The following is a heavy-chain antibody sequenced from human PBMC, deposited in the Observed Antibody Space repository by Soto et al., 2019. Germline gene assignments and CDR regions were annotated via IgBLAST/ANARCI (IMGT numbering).Heavy chain of an antibody. Sequence: ESLKISCKGSGYSFTSYWIGWVRQMPGKGLEWMGIIYPGDSDTRYSPSFQGQVTISADKSISTAYLQWSSLKASDTAMYYCAITDVLRFLEWLSQPYYYYGMDVWGQGTTVTVSS. CDR1: GYSFTSYW. CDR3: AITDVLRFLEWLSQPYYYYGMDV. J-gene: IGHJ6*02. CDR2: IYPGDSDT. V-gene: IGHV5-51*01. D-gene: IGHD3-3*01.